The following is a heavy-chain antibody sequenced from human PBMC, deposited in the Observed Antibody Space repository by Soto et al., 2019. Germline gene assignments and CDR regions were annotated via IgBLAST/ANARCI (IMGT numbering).Heavy chain of an antibody. D-gene: IGHD1-1*01. Sequence: SETLSLTCTVSGDSISSSSYYWGWIRQPPGKGLEWIGNISYSGSTSYNPSLKSPVTMSVDTSKNQFSLKLTSVTAADTAVYFCARGTGTTAFDIWGQGTMVTVSS. CDR1: GDSISSSSYY. CDR2: ISYSGST. J-gene: IGHJ3*02. CDR3: ARGTGTTAFDI. V-gene: IGHV4-39*01.